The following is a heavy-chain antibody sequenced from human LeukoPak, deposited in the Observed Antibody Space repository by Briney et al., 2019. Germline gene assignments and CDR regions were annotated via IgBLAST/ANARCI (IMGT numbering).Heavy chain of an antibody. D-gene: IGHD6-13*01. CDR3: AKPYSSSWSIFDY. V-gene: IGHV3-30*18. Sequence: GGSLRLSCAASGFTFSSYGMHWVRQAPGKGLEWVAVISYDGSNKYYADSVKGRFTISRGNSKNTLYLQMNSLRAEDTAVYYCAKPYSSSWSIFDYWGQGTLVTVSS. CDR2: ISYDGSNK. CDR1: GFTFSSYG. J-gene: IGHJ4*02.